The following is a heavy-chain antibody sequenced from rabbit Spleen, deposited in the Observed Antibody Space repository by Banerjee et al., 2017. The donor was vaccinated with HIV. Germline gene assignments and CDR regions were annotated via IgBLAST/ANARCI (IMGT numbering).Heavy chain of an antibody. J-gene: IGHJ2*01. CDR3: ARNYVNVFDP. V-gene: IGHV1S45*01. D-gene: IGHD1-1*01. CDR1: GFSFSSNW. Sequence: LEESWGGLVKPGGTLTLTCTVSGFSFSSNWICWVRQAPGKGLEWIACIDTSNGDTDYANWPKGRFTISKTSSTTVTLQMTSLTAADTATYFCARNYVNVFDPWGPGTLVTVS. CDR2: IDTSNGDT.